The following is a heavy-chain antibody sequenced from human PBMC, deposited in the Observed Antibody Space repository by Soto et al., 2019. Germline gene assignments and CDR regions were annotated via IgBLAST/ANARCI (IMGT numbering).Heavy chain of an antibody. CDR1: RFTFSSYA. Sequence: QVQLVESGGGVVQPGRSLRLSCAASRFTFSSYAMHWVRQAPGTGLEWVAVISYDGRDKYYPDSVKGRFTISRDNSKNTLYLQMNSLRAEDTAVYYCARSAGGSYPQYDYWGQGTLVTVSS. CDR3: ARSAGGSYPQYDY. J-gene: IGHJ4*02. CDR2: ISYDGRDK. D-gene: IGHD1-26*01. V-gene: IGHV3-30*04.